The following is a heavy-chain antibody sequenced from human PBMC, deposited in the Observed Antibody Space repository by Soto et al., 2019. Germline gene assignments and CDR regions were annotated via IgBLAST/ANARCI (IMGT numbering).Heavy chain of an antibody. CDR3: ARDHVVMGSGPPVGAFDI. CDR2: INPSGGST. Sequence: GASVKVSCKASGYTFTSYYMHWVRQAPGQGLEWMGIINPSGGSTSYAQKFQGRVTITADESTSTAYMELSSLRSEDTAVYYCARDHVVMGSGPPVGAFDIWGQGTMVTVSS. J-gene: IGHJ3*02. CDR1: GYTFTSYY. V-gene: IGHV1-46*01. D-gene: IGHD6-19*01.